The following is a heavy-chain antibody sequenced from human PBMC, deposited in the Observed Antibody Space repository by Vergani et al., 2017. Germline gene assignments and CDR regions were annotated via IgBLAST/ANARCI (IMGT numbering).Heavy chain of an antibody. Sequence: QVQLVESGGGVVQPGRSLRLSCAASGFTFSSYAMHWVRHAPGKGLEWVAVISYDGSNKYYADSVKGRFTISRDNSKNTLYLQMNSLRAEDTAVYYCARDLPDCSGGSCYGDAFDIWGQGTMVTVSS. CDR2: ISYDGSNK. CDR3: ARDLPDCSGGSCYGDAFDI. J-gene: IGHJ3*02. D-gene: IGHD2-15*01. CDR1: GFTFSSYA. V-gene: IGHV3-30*04.